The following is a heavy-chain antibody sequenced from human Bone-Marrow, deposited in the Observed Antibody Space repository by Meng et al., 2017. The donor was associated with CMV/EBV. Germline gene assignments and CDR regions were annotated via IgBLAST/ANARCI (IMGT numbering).Heavy chain of an antibody. CDR3: ARDPNSWYNYFDY. J-gene: IGHJ4*02. CDR1: GFTFSSYA. D-gene: IGHD6-13*01. V-gene: IGHV3-23*01. CDR2: ISGSGGST. Sequence: GESLKISCAASGFTFSSYAMSWVRQAPGKGLEWVSAISGSGGSTYYADSVKGRFTISRDNSRNTVFLQMNSLRPEDTAVYYCARDPNSWYNYFDYWGQGTLVTVSS.